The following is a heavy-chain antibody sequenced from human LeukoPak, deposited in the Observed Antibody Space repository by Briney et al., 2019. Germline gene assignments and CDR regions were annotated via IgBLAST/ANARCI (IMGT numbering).Heavy chain of an antibody. V-gene: IGHV3-9*01. J-gene: IGHJ4*02. CDR3: AKDKGIYSGSYTGYFDY. D-gene: IGHD1-26*01. CDR2: ISWNSGSI. Sequence: GGSLRLSCAASGGTFDDYAMHWVRQAPGKGLEWVSGISWNSGSIGYADSVKGRFTISRDNAKNSLYLQMNSLRAEDTALYYCAKDKGIYSGSYTGYFDYWGQGTLVTVSS. CDR1: GGTFDDYA.